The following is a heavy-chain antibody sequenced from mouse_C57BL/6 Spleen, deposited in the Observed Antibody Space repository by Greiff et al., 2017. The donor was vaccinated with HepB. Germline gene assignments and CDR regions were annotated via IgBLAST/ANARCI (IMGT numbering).Heavy chain of an antibody. Sequence: QVQLKESGAELVRPGASVTLSCKASGYTFTDYEMHWVKQTPVHGLEWIGAIDPETGGTAYNQKFKGKGILTADKYSSTAYMELRSLTSEDSAVYYCTRGYYSGSSNPWFAYWGQGTLVTVSA. D-gene: IGHD1-1*01. CDR1: GYTFTDYE. CDR3: TRGYYSGSSNPWFAY. V-gene: IGHV1-15*01. CDR2: IDPETGGT. J-gene: IGHJ3*01.